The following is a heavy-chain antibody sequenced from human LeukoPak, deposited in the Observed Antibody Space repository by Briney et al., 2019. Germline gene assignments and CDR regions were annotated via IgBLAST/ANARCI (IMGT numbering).Heavy chain of an antibody. CDR3: ARGVNSSPGNWFDP. D-gene: IGHD3-10*01. CDR1: GYTFTSYD. V-gene: IGHV1-8*01. CDR2: MNPNSGNT. Sequence: ASVKVSCKASGYTFTSYDINWVRQAPGQGLEWLGWMNPNSGNTGYAQKFQGRVTMTRDTSISTAYMELGSVRSEDTAIYYCARGVNSSPGNWFDPWGQGTLVTVSS. J-gene: IGHJ5*02.